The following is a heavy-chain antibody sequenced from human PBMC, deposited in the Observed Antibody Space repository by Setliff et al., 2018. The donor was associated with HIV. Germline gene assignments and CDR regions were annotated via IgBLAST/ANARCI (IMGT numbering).Heavy chain of an antibody. CDR1: GFIFSSYG. J-gene: IGHJ3*02. CDR3: ARQDDYFDSSGYYLGYDGFDI. D-gene: IGHD3-22*01. CDR2: IRHDGSNK. V-gene: IGHV3-30*02. Sequence: GGSLRLSCAASGFIFSSYGMHWVRQAPGKGLEWVAFIRHDGSNKYYADSVKGRFTISRDNSKNTLYLQMNSVRAEDMAVYYCARQDDYFDSSGYYLGYDGFDIWGQGTMVTVSS.